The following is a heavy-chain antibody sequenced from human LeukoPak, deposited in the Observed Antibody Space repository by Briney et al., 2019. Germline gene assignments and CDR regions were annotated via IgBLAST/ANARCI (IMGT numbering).Heavy chain of an antibody. CDR2: INSDGSST. CDR3: AKDLLMWHNDFGNSFDY. D-gene: IGHD4-17*01. Sequence: GGSLRLSCAASGFTFSSNWMHWVRQAPGKGLVWVSRINSDGSSTNYADSVKGRFTISRDNSKNTLYLQMNSLRTEDTAVYYCAKDLLMWHNDFGNSFDYWGQGTLVTVSS. CDR1: GFTFSSNW. V-gene: IGHV3-74*01. J-gene: IGHJ4*02.